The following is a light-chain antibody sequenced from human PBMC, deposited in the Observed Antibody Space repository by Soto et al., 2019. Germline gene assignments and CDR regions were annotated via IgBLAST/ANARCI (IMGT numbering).Light chain of an antibody. Sequence: DVALTQSPLSLPVTLGQPASISCRSSQSLVHSDGNIYLNWFQQRPGQSPRRLIYMASNRDSEVPDRFSGSGSGTDFTLEISRVEAEDVGVYYCLQGTQWPWTFGQGTKVEIK. CDR3: LQGTQWPWT. CDR2: MAS. V-gene: IGKV2-30*02. CDR1: QSLVHSDGNIY. J-gene: IGKJ1*01.